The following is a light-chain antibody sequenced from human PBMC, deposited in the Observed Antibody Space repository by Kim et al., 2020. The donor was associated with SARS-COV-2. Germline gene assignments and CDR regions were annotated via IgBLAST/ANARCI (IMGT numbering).Light chain of an antibody. Sequence: RPTPTITGPGNSKSFDNEGAAWLQQHQGHPPKLLSYGNNNRPSGISDRLSASRSGNTASLTITGLQPEDEADYYCSALDSSLNAWVFGGGTQLTVL. V-gene: IGLV10-54*01. J-gene: IGLJ3*02. CDR3: SALDSSLNAWV. CDR2: GNN. CDR1: SKSFDNEG.